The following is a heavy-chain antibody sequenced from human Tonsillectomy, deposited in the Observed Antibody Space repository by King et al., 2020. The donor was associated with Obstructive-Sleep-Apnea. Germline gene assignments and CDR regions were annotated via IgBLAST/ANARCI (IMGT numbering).Heavy chain of an antibody. J-gene: IGHJ6*02. V-gene: IGHV3-49*03. CDR1: GLTFGDYT. CDR2: IRRKGYGGTT. CDR3: TSYCSGGSCSVFYYYGMDV. D-gene: IGHD2-15*01. Sequence: VQLVESGGGLVQPGRSLRLSCTASGLTFGDYTMSWFRQAPGKGLEWGGLIRRKGYGGTTEYAASVKGRFTISTDDSKTIAYLPMNSLKTEDTAVYYCTSYCSGGSCSVFYYYGMDVWGQGTTVTVSS.